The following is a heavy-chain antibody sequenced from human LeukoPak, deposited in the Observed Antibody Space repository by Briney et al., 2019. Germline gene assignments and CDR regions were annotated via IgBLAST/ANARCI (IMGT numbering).Heavy chain of an antibody. V-gene: IGHV3-53*01. D-gene: IGHD1-14*01. J-gene: IGHJ6*02. CDR2: IYSGGST. CDR3: ARSQSGRYYYAMDV. CDR1: GFTVSSNY. Sequence: GGSLRLSCAASGFTVSSNYMSWVRQAPGKGLEWVSVIYSGGSTYYADSVKGRFTISRDNSKNTLYLQMNSLRAEDTAVYYCARSQSGRYYYAMDVWGQGTTVTVSS.